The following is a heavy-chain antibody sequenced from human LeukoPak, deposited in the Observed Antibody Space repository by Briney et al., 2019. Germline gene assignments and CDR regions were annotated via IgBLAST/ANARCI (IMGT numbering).Heavy chain of an antibody. D-gene: IGHD6-6*01. CDR1: GGSFSGYY. CDR3: ARCYSSSSGWFDP. Sequence: SSETLSLTCAVYGGSFSGYYWSWIRQPPGKGLEWIGEINHSGSTNYNPSLKSRVTISVDTSKNQFSLKLSSVTAADTAVYYCARCYSSSSGWFDPWGQGTLVTVSS. CDR2: INHSGST. V-gene: IGHV4-34*01. J-gene: IGHJ5*02.